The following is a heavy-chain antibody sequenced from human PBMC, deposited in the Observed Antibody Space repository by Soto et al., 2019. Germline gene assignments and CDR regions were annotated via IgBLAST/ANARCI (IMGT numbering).Heavy chain of an antibody. D-gene: IGHD2-2*01. CDR1: GYIFINYG. V-gene: IGHV1-18*01. CDR2: ISGYNGNT. Sequence: QVQLVQSGAELKKPGASVKVSCKASGYIFINYGITWVRQAPGQGLEWMGWISGYNGNTNYAQKLQGRVTMTTDTSTSTAYMELRSLTFEDTDVYYCARDEVPAANWLDRWGQGTLVTVSS. CDR3: ARDEVPAANWLDR. J-gene: IGHJ5*02.